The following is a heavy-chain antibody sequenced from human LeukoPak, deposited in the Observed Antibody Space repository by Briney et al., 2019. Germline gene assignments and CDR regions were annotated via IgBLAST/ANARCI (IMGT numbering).Heavy chain of an antibody. CDR3: ARDDRSSSWIDY. CDR2: ISSRSSYI. D-gene: IGHD6-13*01. V-gene: IGHV3-21*01. J-gene: IGHJ4*02. Sequence: GGSLRLSCAASGFTFSSYSMNWVRQAPGEGLEWVSSISSRSSYIYYADSGKGRFTISRDSAKNSLYLQMNSLRAEDTAVYYCARDDRSSSWIDYWGQGTLVTVSS. CDR1: GFTFSSYS.